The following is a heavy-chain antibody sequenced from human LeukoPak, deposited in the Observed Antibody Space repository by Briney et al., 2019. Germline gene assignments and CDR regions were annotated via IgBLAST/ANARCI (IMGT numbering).Heavy chain of an antibody. CDR3: ARSSLQLEPPRY. CDR2: ISGYNGNT. J-gene: IGHJ4*02. V-gene: IGHV1-18*04. CDR1: GYTFTGYY. Sequence: GASVKVSCKASGYTFTGYYMHWVRQAPGQGLEWMGWISGYNGNTNYAQNFQVRVTMTKDTSTNTAYMELRSLRSDDTAVYYCARSSLQLEPPRYWGQGTLVTVSS. D-gene: IGHD1-1*01.